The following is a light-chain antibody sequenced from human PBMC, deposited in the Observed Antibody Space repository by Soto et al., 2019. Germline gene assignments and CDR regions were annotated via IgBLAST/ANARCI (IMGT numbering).Light chain of an antibody. Sequence: QSARTQPDSVSGSPGQAITISGTGTSSDVGGYNYVSWYQLHPGKAHKLIIYEVSHRPSGASNHFSGYKSGNTASLTISGLHAEDEADYYCSSYTSTSTPCVFGSGTKVTVL. V-gene: IGLV2-14*01. CDR1: SSDVGGYNY. CDR2: EVS. J-gene: IGLJ1*01. CDR3: SSYTSTSTPCV.